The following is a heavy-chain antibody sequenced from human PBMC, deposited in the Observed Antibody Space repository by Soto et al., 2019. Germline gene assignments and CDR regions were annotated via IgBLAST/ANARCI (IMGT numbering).Heavy chain of an antibody. J-gene: IGHJ4*02. CDR1: GYTFTTFH. CDR2: INPDTGDS. Sequence: GASVKVSCKASGYTFTTFHLHWLRLAPGQGREWVGWINPDTGDSEYGQKFQGRVTLTRDTHMTTAYMELSSLTSDDTAIYFCARVRYGDFSYQYWGQGTPVTVSS. V-gene: IGHV1-2*02. D-gene: IGHD4-17*01. CDR3: ARVRYGDFSYQY.